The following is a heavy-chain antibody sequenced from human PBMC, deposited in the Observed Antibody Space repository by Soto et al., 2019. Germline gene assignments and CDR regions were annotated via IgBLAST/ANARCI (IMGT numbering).Heavy chain of an antibody. J-gene: IGHJ4*02. V-gene: IGHV4-4*02. Sequence: SETLSLTCAVSGGSIRINNWWSWFRQPPGKGLEWIGEIFQSGSTNYNPSLKTRVTISVDKSKNQFSLKLSSVTAADTAVYYCARVYSGSYSDYWGQGTLVTVSS. CDR2: IFQSGST. D-gene: IGHD1-26*01. CDR3: ARVYSGSYSDY. CDR1: GGSIRINNW.